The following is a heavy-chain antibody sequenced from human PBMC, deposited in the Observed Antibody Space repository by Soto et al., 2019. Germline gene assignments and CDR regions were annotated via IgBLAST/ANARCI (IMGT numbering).Heavy chain of an antibody. CDR1: GFTFSSYW. CDR2: INSDGSST. Sequence: PGGSLRLSCAASGFTFSSYWMHWVRQAPGKGLVWVSRINSDGSSTSYADSVKGRFTISRDNAKNTLYLRMNSLRAEDTAVYYCARDTVLRYFDWLPDAAFDIWGQGTMVTVSS. V-gene: IGHV3-74*01. CDR3: ARDTVLRYFDWLPDAAFDI. D-gene: IGHD3-9*01. J-gene: IGHJ3*02.